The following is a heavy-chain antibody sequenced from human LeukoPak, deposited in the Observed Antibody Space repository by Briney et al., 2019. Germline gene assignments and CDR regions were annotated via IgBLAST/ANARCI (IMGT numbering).Heavy chain of an antibody. D-gene: IGHD6-13*01. CDR3: ARGSPRIAAAGTRYNWFDP. Sequence: SETLSLTCAVYGGSFSGYYWSCIRQPPGKGLEWIGEINHSGSTNYNPSLKSRVTISVDTSKNQFSLKLSSVTAADTAVYYCARGSPRIAAAGTRYNWFDPWGQGTLVTVSS. V-gene: IGHV4-34*01. CDR2: INHSGST. J-gene: IGHJ5*02. CDR1: GGSFSGYY.